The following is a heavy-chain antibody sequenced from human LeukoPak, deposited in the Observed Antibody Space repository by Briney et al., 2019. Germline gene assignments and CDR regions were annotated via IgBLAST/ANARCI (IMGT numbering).Heavy chain of an antibody. CDR1: GGTFSSYA. V-gene: IGHV1-69*05. CDR2: IIPIFGTA. J-gene: IGHJ3*02. D-gene: IGHD6-6*01. CDR3: ARGSSIAAPNDAFDI. Sequence: SVKVSCKASGGTFSSYAISWVRQAPGQGLEWMGGIIPIFGTANYAQKFQGRVTITTDESTSTAYMELSSLRSEDTAVYYCARGSSIAAPNDAFDIWGQGTMVTVSS.